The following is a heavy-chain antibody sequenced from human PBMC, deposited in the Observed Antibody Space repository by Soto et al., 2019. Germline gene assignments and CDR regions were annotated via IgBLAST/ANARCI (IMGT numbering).Heavy chain of an antibody. Sequence: SETLSLTCTVSGGSISSYYWSWIRQPPGKGLEWIGYIYYSGSTNYNPSLKSRVTISVDTSKNQFSLKLSSVTAADTAVYYCARGYNSYSSSWYGIDPWGQGTLVTVSS. D-gene: IGHD6-13*01. CDR3: ARGYNSYSSSWYGIDP. V-gene: IGHV4-59*01. J-gene: IGHJ5*02. CDR2: IYYSGST. CDR1: GGSISSYY.